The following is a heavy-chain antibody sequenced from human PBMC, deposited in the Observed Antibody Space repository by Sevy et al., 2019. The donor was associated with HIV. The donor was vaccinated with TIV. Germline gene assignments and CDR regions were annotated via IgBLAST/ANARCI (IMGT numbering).Heavy chain of an antibody. J-gene: IGHJ4*02. Sequence: GGSLRLSCAASGFTFSKYSMSWVRQPPGKGLEWVSTLSFGCGEVNHADSVKGRFTISRDNSKNSLYLQMNNLGAEEKAVYYCAREGCTKPHDYWGQGTLITVSS. CDR2: LSFGCGEV. CDR3: AREGCTKPHDY. CDR1: GFTFSKYS. D-gene: IGHD2-8*01. V-gene: IGHV3-23*01.